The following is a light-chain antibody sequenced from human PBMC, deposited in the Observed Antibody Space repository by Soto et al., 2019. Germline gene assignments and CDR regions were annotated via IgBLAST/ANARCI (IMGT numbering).Light chain of an antibody. V-gene: IGLV4-60*02. CDR1: SGHSSYI. Sequence: QLVLTQSSSASASLGSSVKLTCILSSGHSSYIIAWHQQQPGKAPRYLMKLEGSGSYNKGSGVPDRFSGSSSGADRYLTISNLQFEDEADYYCETWDSNTHWVFGGGTKLTVL. J-gene: IGLJ3*02. CDR2: LEGSGSY. CDR3: ETWDSNTHWV.